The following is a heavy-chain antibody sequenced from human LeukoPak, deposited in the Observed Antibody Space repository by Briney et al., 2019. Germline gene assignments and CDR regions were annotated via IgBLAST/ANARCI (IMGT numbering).Heavy chain of an antibody. Sequence: PGGSLRLSCAASGFTFRTYGMNWVRQSPGEGLEWVSAISGSGGSTYYADSVKGRFTISRDNSKDTLYLLMNSLRAEDTAVYYCAKDFSYYDLLTGYYSWGQGTLVTVSS. CDR3: AKDFSYYDLLTGYYS. CDR2: ISGSGGST. V-gene: IGHV3-23*01. J-gene: IGHJ4*02. D-gene: IGHD3-9*01. CDR1: GFTFRTYG.